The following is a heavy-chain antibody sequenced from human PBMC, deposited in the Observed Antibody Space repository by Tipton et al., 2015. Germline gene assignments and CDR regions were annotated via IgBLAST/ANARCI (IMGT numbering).Heavy chain of an antibody. V-gene: IGHV3-11*01. CDR2: ISASGDTI. D-gene: IGHD1-26*01. J-gene: IGHJ4*01. CDR1: GFTFTDYY. Sequence: SLRLSCAASGFTFTDYYMSWIRQSPGKGLEWFSSISASGDTIYYADSVKGRFTISRDTAKNSLSLQISNLRAEDTAVCYCARQWGRELQSFDSWGQGSLVTLS. CDR3: ARQWGRELQSFDS.